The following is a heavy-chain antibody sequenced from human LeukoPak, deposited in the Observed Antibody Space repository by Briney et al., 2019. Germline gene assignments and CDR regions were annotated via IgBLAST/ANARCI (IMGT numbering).Heavy chain of an antibody. CDR1: GGSISSYY. J-gene: IGHJ3*02. D-gene: IGHD2-2*01. CDR3: ATRISSNYPPNAFDI. Sequence: SETLSLTCTVSGGSISSYYWSWIRQPPGKGLEWIGYIYYSGSTNYNPSLYSRVTISVDTSKNQFSLKLSSVTAADTAVYYCATRISSNYPPNAFDIWGQGTMVTVSS. V-gene: IGHV4-59*01. CDR2: IYYSGST.